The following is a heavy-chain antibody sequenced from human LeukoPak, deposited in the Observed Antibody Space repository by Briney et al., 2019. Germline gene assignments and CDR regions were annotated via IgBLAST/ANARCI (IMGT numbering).Heavy chain of an antibody. CDR2: IYYSGST. D-gene: IGHD4-11*01. CDR3: ARQSQYHPHFDC. Sequence: SETLSLTCTVSGGSISSSSYYWGWIRQPPGKGLEWIGSIYYSGSTYYNPSLKSRVTISVDTSKNQFSLKLSSVTAADTAVYYCARQSQYHPHFDCWGQGTLVTVSS. CDR1: GGSISSSSYY. J-gene: IGHJ4*02. V-gene: IGHV4-39*01.